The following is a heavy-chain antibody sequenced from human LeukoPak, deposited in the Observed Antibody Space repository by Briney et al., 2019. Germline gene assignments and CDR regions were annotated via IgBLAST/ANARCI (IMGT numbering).Heavy chain of an antibody. V-gene: IGHV3-7*01. D-gene: IGHD1-26*01. CDR3: ARTGGGYSGSRRGNWFDP. CDR1: GFTFSSYW. Sequence: PGGSLRLSCAASGFTFSSYWMSWVRQAPGKGLEWVANIKQDGSEKYYVDSVKGRFTISRDNAKNSLYLQMNSLRAEDTAVYYCARTGGGYSGSRRGNWFDPWGQGTLVTVSS. J-gene: IGHJ5*02. CDR2: IKQDGSEK.